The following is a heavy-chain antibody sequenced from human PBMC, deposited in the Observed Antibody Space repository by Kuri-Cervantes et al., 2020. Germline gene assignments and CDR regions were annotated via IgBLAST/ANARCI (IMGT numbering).Heavy chain of an antibody. V-gene: IGHV1-18*01. CDR2: ISAYNGDT. Sequence: ASVKVSCKASGYTFTSYGISWVRQAPGQGLEWMGWISAYNGDTNYAQKLQGRVTMTTDTSTSTAYMELRSLRSDDTAVYYCARFAGTSTAPLGVEYYYYYYMDVWGKGTTVTVSS. CDR3: ARFAGTSTAPLGVEYYYYYYMDV. D-gene: IGHD3-10*01. CDR1: GYTFTSYG. J-gene: IGHJ6*03.